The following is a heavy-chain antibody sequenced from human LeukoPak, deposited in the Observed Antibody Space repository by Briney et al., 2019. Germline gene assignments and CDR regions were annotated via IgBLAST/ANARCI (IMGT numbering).Heavy chain of an antibody. CDR2: ISSSSSTI. CDR1: GFTFNSYS. J-gene: IGHJ3*02. Sequence: GGSLRLSCAASGFTFNSYSMNWVRQAPGKGLEWVSYISSSSSTIYYADSVKGRFTISRDNAKNSLYLQMNSLRDEDTAVYYCARDLGYCTGGVCYVDAFDIWGQGTMVTVSS. D-gene: IGHD2-8*02. V-gene: IGHV3-48*02. CDR3: ARDLGYCTGGVCYVDAFDI.